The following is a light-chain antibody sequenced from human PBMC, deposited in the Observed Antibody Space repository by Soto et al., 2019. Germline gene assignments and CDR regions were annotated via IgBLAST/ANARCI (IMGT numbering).Light chain of an antibody. CDR1: QSIDTW. V-gene: IGKV1-5*01. J-gene: IGKJ1*01. CDR3: QQYHSNPTWT. CDR2: DAS. Sequence: DIPMTQSPSTLSASVGDRVTITCRASQSIDTWLAWYQQKPGKAPKLLIFDASILESGVPPRFSGSGSGTKFTLTISRLQAEDFAAYSCQQYHSNPTWTFGQGTKVEFK.